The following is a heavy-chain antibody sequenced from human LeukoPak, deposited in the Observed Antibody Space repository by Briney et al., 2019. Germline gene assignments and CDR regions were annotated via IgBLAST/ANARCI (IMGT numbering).Heavy chain of an antibody. V-gene: IGHV4-59*01. D-gene: IGHD2-2*01. CDR2: IYYSGST. CDR3: ARATDCSSTSCWQYDY. J-gene: IGHJ4*02. CDR1: GASISSYY. Sequence: PSETLSLTCTVSGASISSYYWSWLRQPPGKGLEWIGYIYYSGSTNYNPSLKSRVTISVDTSKNQFSLKLSSVTAADTAVYYCARATDCSSTSCWQYDYWGQGTLVTVSS.